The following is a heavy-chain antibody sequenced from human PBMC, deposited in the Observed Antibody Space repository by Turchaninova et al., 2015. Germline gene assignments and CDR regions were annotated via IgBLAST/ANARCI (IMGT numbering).Heavy chain of an antibody. J-gene: IGHJ4*02. D-gene: IGHD3-3*01. CDR2: ISAYNGNT. CDR3: ARSRARFWSGYFFDY. V-gene: IGHV1-18*04. CDR1: GYNCTGYG. Sequence: QVQLVQSGAGVKKQWAARKHAGKAPGYNCTGYGISWVRQTHGKGRECMGWISAYNGNTNYAQKLQGRVTMTTDTTTSTAYMELRSLRSDDTAVYYCARSRARFWSGYFFDYWGQGTLVTVSS.